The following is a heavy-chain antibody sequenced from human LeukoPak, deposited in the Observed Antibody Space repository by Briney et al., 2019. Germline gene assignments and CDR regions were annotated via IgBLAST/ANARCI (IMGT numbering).Heavy chain of an antibody. V-gene: IGHV4-59*01. CDR1: GDSMNNYY. CDR3: ARNPSYQGYFDY. D-gene: IGHD1-26*01. J-gene: IGHJ4*02. Sequence: SETLSLTCSVSGDSMNNYYWNWIRQPPGKGLEWIGYIYYSGSSTYNPSLKSRVAISVDTSINQFSLRLSSVTAVDTAVYYCARNPSYQGYFDYWGQGSLVTVSS. CDR2: IYYSGSS.